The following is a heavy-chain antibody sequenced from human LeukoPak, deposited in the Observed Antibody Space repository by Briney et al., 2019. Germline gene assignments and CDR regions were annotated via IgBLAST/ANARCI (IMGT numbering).Heavy chain of an antibody. D-gene: IGHD2-2*01. CDR2: MWYDGSNK. CDR3: AKTVVPAATDYYYMDV. CDR1: GFTFSNYG. Sequence: GGSLRLSCAASGFTFSNYGMHWVRQAPGKGLEWVAVMWYDGSNKYYTDPLKGRFTISRDNSKSTLYLQMNSLRAEDTAVYYCAKTVVPAATDYYYMDVWGKGTTVTVSS. J-gene: IGHJ6*03. V-gene: IGHV3-33*06.